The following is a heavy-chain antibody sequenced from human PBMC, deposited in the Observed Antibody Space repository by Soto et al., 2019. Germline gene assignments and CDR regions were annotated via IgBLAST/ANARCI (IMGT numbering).Heavy chain of an antibody. CDR3: ARQGGRYSGYDFDY. J-gene: IGHJ4*02. D-gene: IGHD5-12*01. V-gene: IGHV4-39*01. CDR2: IYYSGST. CDR1: GGSISSSSYY. Sequence: SEPLSLTCTVSGGSISSSSYYWGWIRQPPGKGLEWIGSIYYSGSTYYNPSLKSRVTISVDTSKNQFSLKLSSVTAADTAVYYCARQGGRYSGYDFDYWGQGTLVTVSS.